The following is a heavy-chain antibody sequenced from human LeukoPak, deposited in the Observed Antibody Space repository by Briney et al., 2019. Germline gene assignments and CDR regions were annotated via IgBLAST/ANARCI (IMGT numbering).Heavy chain of an antibody. D-gene: IGHD3-22*01. CDR1: GFSFGDYA. Sequence: PGRSLRLSCTASGFSFGDYAMSWVRQAPGKGLEWVGFIRSKAYGGTTEYAASAKGRFTISRDDSKSIAYLQMNSLKTEDTAVYYCTKYYYDSSGYYYSDYWGQGTLVTVSS. CDR2: IRSKAYGGTT. J-gene: IGHJ4*02. CDR3: TKYYYDSSGYYYSDY. V-gene: IGHV3-49*04.